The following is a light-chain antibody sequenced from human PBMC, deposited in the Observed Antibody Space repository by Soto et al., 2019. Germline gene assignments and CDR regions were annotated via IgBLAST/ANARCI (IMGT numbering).Light chain of an antibody. CDR2: GAS. CDR3: QQYHTSRA. CDR1: QSVSSDY. J-gene: IGKJ1*01. V-gene: IGKV3-20*01. Sequence: EIVLTQSPGTLSLSPGEGATLSCRASQSVSSDYLAWYQKKPGQAPRLLIYGASSRATGIPDRFSGSGSGTDVTLSISILEPEDSAVDYCQQYHTSRAFGQGTKV.